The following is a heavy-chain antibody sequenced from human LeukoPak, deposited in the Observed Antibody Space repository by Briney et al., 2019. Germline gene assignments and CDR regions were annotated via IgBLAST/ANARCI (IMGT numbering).Heavy chain of an antibody. Sequence: GASVKVSCKASGYTFTSYYMHWVRQAPGQGLEWMGIINPSGGSTSYAQKFQGRVTMTRDTSTSTVYMELSSLRSEDTAVYYCARGGLRGDSSSSYYFDYWGQGTLVTVSS. CDR3: ARGGLRGDSSSSYYFDY. V-gene: IGHV1-46*01. CDR1: GYTFTSYY. CDR2: INPSGGST. D-gene: IGHD6-6*01. J-gene: IGHJ4*02.